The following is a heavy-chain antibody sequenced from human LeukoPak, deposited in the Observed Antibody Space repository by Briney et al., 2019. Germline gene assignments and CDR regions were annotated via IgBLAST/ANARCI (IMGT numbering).Heavy chain of an antibody. V-gene: IGHV4-59*01. J-gene: IGHJ6*02. Sequence: SETLSLTCTVSGGSFSTYYWSWIRQPPGKGLEWIGYTHYSGSTIYNPSLKSRVTISVDMSKNQFSLKVSSVTAADTAVYYCARDGAAMLSPYGMDVWGQGTTVTVSS. CDR3: ARDGAAMLSPYGMDV. D-gene: IGHD3-16*01. CDR1: GGSFSTYY. CDR2: THYSGST.